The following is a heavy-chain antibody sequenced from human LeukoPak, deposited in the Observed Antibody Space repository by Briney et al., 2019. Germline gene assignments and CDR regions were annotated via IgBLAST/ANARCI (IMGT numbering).Heavy chain of an antibody. V-gene: IGHV3-33*01. J-gene: IGHJ4*02. Sequence: GGSLRLSCAASGFTFNVYGIHWVRQAPGKGVEWVAVIWNDGSNKYYADSVKGRFTISRDNSKDTLYLQMNSLRVEDTAVYYCARAVGPFDYWGQGTLVTVSS. CDR3: ARAVGPFDY. CDR2: IWNDGSNK. CDR1: GFTFNVYG. D-gene: IGHD3-16*01.